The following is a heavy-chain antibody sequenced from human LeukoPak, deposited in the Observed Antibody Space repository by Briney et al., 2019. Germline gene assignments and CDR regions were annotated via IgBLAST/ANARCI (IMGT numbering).Heavy chain of an antibody. J-gene: IGHJ5*02. Sequence: SETLSLTCTVSGGSISSGGYYWSWIRQHPGKGLEWIGYIYYSGSTYYNPSLKSRVTISVDTSKNQFSLKLSSVTAADTAVYYCARTEVGYWFDPWGQGTLVTVSS. CDR1: GGSISSGGYY. CDR2: IYYSGST. V-gene: IGHV4-31*03. CDR3: ARTEVGYWFDP. D-gene: IGHD1-14*01.